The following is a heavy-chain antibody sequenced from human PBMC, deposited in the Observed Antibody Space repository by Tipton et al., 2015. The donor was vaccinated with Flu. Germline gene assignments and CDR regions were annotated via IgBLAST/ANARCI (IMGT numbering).Heavy chain of an antibody. D-gene: IGHD6-19*01. CDR1: GFSFTLHA. V-gene: IGHV3-7*01. CDR3: TRSLDY. Sequence: SLRLSCVASGFSFTLHAMHWVRQAPGKGLEWVANIDQDGSEKYYVDSVKGRFTISRDNAKNSLFLQMSSLRAEDTAVYYCTRSLDYWGQGTLVTVSS. CDR2: IDQDGSEK. J-gene: IGHJ4*02.